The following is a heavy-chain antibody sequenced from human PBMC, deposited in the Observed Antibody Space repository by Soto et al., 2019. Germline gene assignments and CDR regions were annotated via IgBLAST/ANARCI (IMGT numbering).Heavy chain of an antibody. V-gene: IGHV4-34*01. CDR1: GGSFSGYY. CDR2: INHSGST. CDR3: ARGRAVTDYFDY. D-gene: IGHD2-21*02. Sequence: SETLSLTCAVYGGSFSGYYWSWIRQPPGKGLEWIGEINHSGSTNYNPSLKSRVTISVDTSKNQFSLKLSSVTAADTAVYYCARGRAVTDYFDYWGQGTLVTVSS. J-gene: IGHJ4*02.